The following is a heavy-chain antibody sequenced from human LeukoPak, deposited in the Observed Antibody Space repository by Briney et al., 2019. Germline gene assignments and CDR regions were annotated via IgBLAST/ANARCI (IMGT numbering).Heavy chain of an antibody. D-gene: IGHD2-21*02. CDR3: ARVSPFRMVVTAHDAFDI. V-gene: IGHV4-34*01. Sequence: SETLSLTCAVYGGSFSGYYWSWIRQPPGKGLEWIGEINHSGSTNYNPSLKSRVTISVDTSKNQFSLKLSSVTAADAAVYYCARVSPFRMVVTAHDAFDIWGQGTMVTVSS. CDR1: GGSFSGYY. J-gene: IGHJ3*02. CDR2: INHSGST.